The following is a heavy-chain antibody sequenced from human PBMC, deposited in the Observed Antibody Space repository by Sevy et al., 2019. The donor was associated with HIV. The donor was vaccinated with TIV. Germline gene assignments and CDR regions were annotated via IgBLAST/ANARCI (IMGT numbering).Heavy chain of an antibody. CDR2: ISGSGGST. CDR3: AKDERITMIVVVIAPLDY. Sequence: GGSLRLSCAASGFTFSSYAMSWVRQAPGKGLKWVSAISGSGGSTYYADSVKGRFTISRDNSKNTLYLQMNSLRAEDTAVYYCAKDERITMIVVVIAPLDYWGQGTLVTVSS. V-gene: IGHV3-23*01. J-gene: IGHJ4*02. D-gene: IGHD3-22*01. CDR1: GFTFSSYA.